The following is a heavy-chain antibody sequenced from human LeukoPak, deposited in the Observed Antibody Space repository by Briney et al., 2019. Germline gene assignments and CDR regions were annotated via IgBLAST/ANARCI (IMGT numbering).Heavy chain of an antibody. CDR1: GGSISSSSYY. Sequence: SETLSLTCTVSGGSISSSSYYWGWIRQPPGKGLEWIGSIYYSGSTYYNPSLKSRVTISVDTPKNQFSLKLSSVTAADTAVYYCARTGPRITIFGVVMSFDYWGQGTLVTVSS. CDR2: IYYSGST. J-gene: IGHJ4*02. CDR3: ARTGPRITIFGVVMSFDY. V-gene: IGHV4-39*01. D-gene: IGHD3-3*01.